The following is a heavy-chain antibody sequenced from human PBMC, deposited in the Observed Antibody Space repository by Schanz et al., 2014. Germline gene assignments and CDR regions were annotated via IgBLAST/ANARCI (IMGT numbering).Heavy chain of an antibody. J-gene: IGHJ4*02. Sequence: EVQLVESGGGLVQPGGSLRLSCAASGFSFSTHAMSWVRQAPGQGLEWVSGINTSGGSRYYAESVKGRFTISRDNSKNLVVLQMNSLRVDDTAVYYCTKEDATALWYFEQWGPGTLVTVSS. D-gene: IGHD6-13*01. CDR3: TKEDATALWYFEQ. CDR1: GFSFSTHA. V-gene: IGHV3-23*04. CDR2: INTSGGSR.